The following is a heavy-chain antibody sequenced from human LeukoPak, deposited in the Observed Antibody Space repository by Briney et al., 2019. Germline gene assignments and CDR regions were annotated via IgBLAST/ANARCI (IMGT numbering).Heavy chain of an antibody. D-gene: IGHD1-26*01. CDR1: GFTFSSYS. CDR3: AREGVGATREAFDI. V-gene: IGHV3-21*01. CDR2: ISSSSSYI. J-gene: IGHJ3*02. Sequence: PGGSLRLSCAASGFTFSSYSMNWVHQAPGKGLEWVSSISSSSSYIYYADSVKGRFTISRDNAKNSLYLQMNSPRAEDTAVYYCAREGVGATREAFDIWGQGTMVTVSS.